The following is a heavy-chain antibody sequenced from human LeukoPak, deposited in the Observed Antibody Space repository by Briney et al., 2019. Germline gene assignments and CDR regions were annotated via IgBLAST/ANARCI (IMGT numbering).Heavy chain of an antibody. CDR3: TRGLGLWYFDL. D-gene: IGHD7-27*01. J-gene: IGHJ2*01. CDR2: IWYDGSNK. V-gene: IGHV3-33*01. CDR1: GFAASEFNFSSYG. Sequence: PGGSLRLSRAASGFAASEFNFSSYGMHWVRQAPGKGLEWVAVIWYDGSNKYYADSVKGRFTISRDNSKNTLYLQMNSLRAEDTAVYYCTRGLGLWYFDLWGRGTLVTVSS.